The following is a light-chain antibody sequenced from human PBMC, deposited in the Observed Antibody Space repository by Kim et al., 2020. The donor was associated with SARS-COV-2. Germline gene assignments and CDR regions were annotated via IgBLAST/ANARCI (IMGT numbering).Light chain of an antibody. J-gene: IGLJ3*02. CDR1: ALPKKY. Sequence: SYELTQPPSVSVSPGQTARITCSGDALPKKYAYWYQQKSGQAPVLVIYEDIKRPSGIPERFSGSSSGTMATLTISGVQVEDEADYYCYSTDSSGNHRVFGGGTQLTVL. V-gene: IGLV3-10*01. CDR2: EDI. CDR3: YSTDSSGNHRV.